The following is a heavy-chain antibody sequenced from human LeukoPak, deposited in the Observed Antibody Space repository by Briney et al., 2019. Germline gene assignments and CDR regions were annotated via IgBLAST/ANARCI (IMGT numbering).Heavy chain of an antibody. D-gene: IGHD2-21*01. CDR1: GITLSNYG. Sequence: PGGSLRLSCAVSGITLSNYGMSWVRQAPGKGLEWVAGLSGSGGTTNYADSVTGRFAISRDNSRNTVFLQMNSLRADDTAVYYCARPGCGGNCYYRMDVWGKGTTVTVSS. CDR2: LSGSGGTT. V-gene: IGHV3-23*01. CDR3: ARPGCGGNCYYRMDV. J-gene: IGHJ6*04.